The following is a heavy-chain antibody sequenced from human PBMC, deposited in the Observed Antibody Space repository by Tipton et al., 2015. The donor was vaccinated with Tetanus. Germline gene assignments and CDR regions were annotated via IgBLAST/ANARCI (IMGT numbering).Heavy chain of an antibody. V-gene: IGHV3-9*01. D-gene: IGHD4-23*01. Sequence: RSLRLSCVVSGFTFEDYAMHWVRQAPGKGLEWVARISWNSGDIDYAESVKGRFTISRDNAKKSLYLQMSSLKIEDTAPYYCAKAHYQTTVAWFGYWGQGTLVTVSS. CDR2: ISWNSGDI. J-gene: IGHJ4*02. CDR3: AKAHYQTTVAWFGY. CDR1: GFTFEDYA.